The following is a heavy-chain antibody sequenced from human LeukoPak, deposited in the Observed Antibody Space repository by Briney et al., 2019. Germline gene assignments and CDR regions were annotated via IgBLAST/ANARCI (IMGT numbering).Heavy chain of an antibody. CDR2: IYPSGST. V-gene: IGHV4-38-2*02. Sequence: SSETLSLTCTVSGYSISSGYYWGWIRQPPGKRLEWIGSIYPSGSTFYNPSLKSRVTMSADTSRNQFSLKLSSVTAADTAVYYCARVSVRGGDIDYWGQGTLVTVSS. CDR1: GYSISSGYY. J-gene: IGHJ4*02. D-gene: IGHD3-10*01. CDR3: ARVSVRGGDIDY.